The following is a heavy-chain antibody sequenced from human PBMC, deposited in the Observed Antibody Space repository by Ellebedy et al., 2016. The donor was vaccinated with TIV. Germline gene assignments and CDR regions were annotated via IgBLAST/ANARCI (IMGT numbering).Heavy chain of an antibody. V-gene: IGHV4-39*01. J-gene: IGHJ4*02. CDR1: GGSISSSSYY. CDR3: ARHEYPPPYGDGGPGYFDY. D-gene: IGHD4-17*01. CDR2: IYYSGST. Sequence: SETLSLXXTVSGGSISSSSYYWGWIRQPPGKGLEWIGSIYYSGSTYYNPSLKSRVTISVDTSKNQFSLKLSSVTAADTAVYYCARHEYPPPYGDGGPGYFDYWGQGTLVTVSS.